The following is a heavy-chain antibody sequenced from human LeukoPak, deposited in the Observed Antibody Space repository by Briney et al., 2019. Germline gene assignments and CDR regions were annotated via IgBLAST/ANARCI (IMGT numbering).Heavy chain of an antibody. V-gene: IGHV4-30-4*08. CDR2: IFHSGNT. J-gene: IGHJ3*02. D-gene: IGHD3-10*01. CDR1: GGSISSGDYY. CDR3: ARSLDYSSGGGDAFDI. Sequence: PSETLSLTCTVSGGSISSGDYYWSWIRQPPGKGLEWIGYIFHSGNTYYNPSLKSRVTISVDRSKNQFSLKLSSMTAADTAVYYCARSLDYSSGGGDAFDIWGQGTMVTVSS.